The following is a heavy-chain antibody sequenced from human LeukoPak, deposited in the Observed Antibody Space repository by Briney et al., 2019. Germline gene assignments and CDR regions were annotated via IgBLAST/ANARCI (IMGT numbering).Heavy chain of an antibody. CDR3: ARSFGSFVEKATIYYYYGMDV. D-gene: IGHD5-24*01. Sequence: SVKVSCKASGGTFSSYAISWVRQAPGQGLEWMGGIIPIFGTANYAQKFQGRVTITADESTSTAYMELSSLRSEDTAVYYCARSFGSFVEKATIYYYYGMDVWGQGTTVTVSS. CDR2: IIPIFGTA. V-gene: IGHV1-69*13. J-gene: IGHJ6*02. CDR1: GGTFSSYA.